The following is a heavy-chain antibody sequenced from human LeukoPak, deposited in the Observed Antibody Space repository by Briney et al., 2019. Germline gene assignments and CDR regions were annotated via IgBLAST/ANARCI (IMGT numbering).Heavy chain of an antibody. CDR2: VHKSGST. V-gene: IGHV4-4*02. J-gene: IGHJ4*02. CDR3: AKEIVGAPTPGAY. D-gene: IGHD1-26*01. CDR1: TDSITSNW. Sequence: SETLSLTCAVSTDSITSNWWSWARQPPGKGLEWIGEVHKSGSTNYYPSLQSRVTISIDKSKNQIALELTSVTAADTAVYYCAKEIVGAPTPGAYWGQGILVTVSS.